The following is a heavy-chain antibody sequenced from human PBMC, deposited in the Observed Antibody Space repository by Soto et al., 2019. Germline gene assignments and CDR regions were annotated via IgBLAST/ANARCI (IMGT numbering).Heavy chain of an antibody. CDR1: GGPLNSYSYY. J-gene: IGHJ6*02. D-gene: IGHD2-21*01. CDR3: ARPAVASFVGAAMDV. V-gene: IGHV4-39*01. Sequence: SEALSLTCTVCGGPLNSYSYYWGWIRQPPGKGLEWLGSITYSGSTYYNPSLKSRLTISVDTSKNQFSLKVTSVTAADTAVYYCARPAVASFVGAAMDVWGQGTTVTVSS. CDR2: ITYSGST.